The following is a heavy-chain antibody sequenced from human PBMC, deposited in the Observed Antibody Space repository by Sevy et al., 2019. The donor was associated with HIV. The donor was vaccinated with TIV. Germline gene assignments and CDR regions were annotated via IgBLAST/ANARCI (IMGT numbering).Heavy chain of an antibody. J-gene: IGHJ4*02. CDR2: ISDSGGNT. CDR1: GFTFSNYY. V-gene: IGHV3-23*01. D-gene: IGHD3-10*01. Sequence: GGSLRLSCVVSGFTFSNYYMSWVRQAPGKGLEWVSVISDSGGNTSYTDSVKGRFTISRDNSKNTLYLHMNSLRVEDTAIYYCANRAGPIFDNWGQGTLVTVSS. CDR3: ANRAGPIFDN.